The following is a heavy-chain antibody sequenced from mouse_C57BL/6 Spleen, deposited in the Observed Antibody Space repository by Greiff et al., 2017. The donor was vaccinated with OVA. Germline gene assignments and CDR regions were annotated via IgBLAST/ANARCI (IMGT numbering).Heavy chain of an antibody. J-gene: IGHJ3*01. CDR3: ARQRALYYYGSSSFAY. CDR2: INSDGGST. D-gene: IGHD1-1*01. CDR1: EYEFPSHD. V-gene: IGHV5-2*01. Sequence: EVQRVESGGGLVQPGESLKLSCESNEYEFPSHDMSWVRKTPEKRLELVAAINSDGGSTYYPDTMERRFIISRDNTKKTLYLQMSSLRSEDTALYYCARQRALYYYGSSSFAYWGQGTLVTVSA.